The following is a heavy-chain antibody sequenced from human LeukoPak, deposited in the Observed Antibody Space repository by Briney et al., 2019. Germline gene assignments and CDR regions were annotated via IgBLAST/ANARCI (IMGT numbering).Heavy chain of an antibody. V-gene: IGHV3-23*01. Sequence: GGSLRLSCAPSGFTFSSYAMSWARQAPGKRLEGVSTISGSGGKTYYADSVKGRFTISRDNSKNTLYLQMNSLRAEDTAIYYCAKGHSSSWYVVYFDYWGQGTLVTVSS. CDR2: ISGSGGKT. CDR1: GFTFSSYA. CDR3: AKGHSSSWYVVYFDY. J-gene: IGHJ4*02. D-gene: IGHD6-13*01.